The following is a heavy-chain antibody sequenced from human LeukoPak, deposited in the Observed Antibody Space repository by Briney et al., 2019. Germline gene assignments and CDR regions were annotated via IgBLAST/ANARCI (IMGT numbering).Heavy chain of an antibody. Sequence: GGSLRLSCAASGFSFSSNWMSWVRQVPGKGLEWVANVKQDGSEKYYVDSVKGRFTISRDNAKMSLYLQMNSLRAEDTAVYYCAPQQTYSPYNWFDPWGQGTLVTVSS. J-gene: IGHJ5*02. CDR2: VKQDGSEK. CDR3: APQQTYSPYNWFDP. D-gene: IGHD5-12*01. V-gene: IGHV3-7*01. CDR1: GFSFSSNW.